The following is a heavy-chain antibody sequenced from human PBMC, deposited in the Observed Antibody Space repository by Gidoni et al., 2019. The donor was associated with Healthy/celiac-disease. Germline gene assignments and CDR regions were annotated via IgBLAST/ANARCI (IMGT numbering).Heavy chain of an antibody. Sequence: EVQLVESGGGLVQPGGSLRLSCAASGFTFSSYWMSWVRQAPGKGLEWVANIKQDGSEKYYVDSVKDRFTISRDNTKNSLYMQMNSLRAEDTAVYYCARGGSVTIRSLQRWFDPWGQGTLVTVSS. J-gene: IGHJ5*02. CDR2: IKQDGSEK. CDR3: ARGGSVTIRSLQRWFDP. V-gene: IGHV3-7*01. CDR1: GFTFSSYW. D-gene: IGHD3-9*01.